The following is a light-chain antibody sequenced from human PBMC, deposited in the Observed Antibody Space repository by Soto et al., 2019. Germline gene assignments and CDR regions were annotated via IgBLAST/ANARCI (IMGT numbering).Light chain of an antibody. V-gene: IGKV3-20*01. J-gene: IGKJ3*01. CDR1: QSVRSGH. Sequence: ESVLTQSPGTLSLSPGDRATLSCRASQSVRSGHLAWYQQKPGQAPRLVIYDASTRATGIPDRFSGGGSGTDFTLTISRVEPEDFAVYYCHQYGRSASSITFGPGTKLEIK. CDR2: DAS. CDR3: HQYGRSASSIT.